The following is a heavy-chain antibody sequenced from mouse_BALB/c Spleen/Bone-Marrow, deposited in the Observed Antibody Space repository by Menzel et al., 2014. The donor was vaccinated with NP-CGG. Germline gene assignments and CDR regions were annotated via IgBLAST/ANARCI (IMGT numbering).Heavy chain of an antibody. CDR1: GYTFTSSW. J-gene: IGHJ2*01. V-gene: IGHV1S130*01. D-gene: IGHD2-14*01. CDR3: ARHHRYAYYFDY. Sequence: VQLQESVSVLVRPGASVKLSCKTSGYTFTSSWIHWAKQRPGQGLEWIGEIHPNSANTNYNEKFKGKATLTVDTSSSTAYVDLSSPTSEDSAVYYCARHHRYAYYFDYWGQGTTLTVSS. CDR2: IHPNSANT.